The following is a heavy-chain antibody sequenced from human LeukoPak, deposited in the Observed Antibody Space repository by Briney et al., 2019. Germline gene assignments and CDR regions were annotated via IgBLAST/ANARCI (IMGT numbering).Heavy chain of an antibody. CDR2: IIPVLGIA. D-gene: IGHD3-10*01. CDR1: GGTFSSYA. Sequence: SVKVSCKASGGTFSSYAISWVRQAPGQGLEWMGRIIPVLGIANYAQKFQGRVTITADKSTSTAYMELSSLRSEDTAVYYCAKYGSGSYYNVNAFDIWGQGTMVTVSS. J-gene: IGHJ3*02. CDR3: AKYGSGSYYNVNAFDI. V-gene: IGHV1-69*04.